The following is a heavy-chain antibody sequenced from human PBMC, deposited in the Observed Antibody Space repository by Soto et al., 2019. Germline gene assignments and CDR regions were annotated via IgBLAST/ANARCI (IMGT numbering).Heavy chain of an antibody. Sequence: SETLSLTCAVSGGSISSNNWWSWVRQPPGKGLEWIGEIFHDGSVNYNPSLKSRVTISVDTSKNQFSLKLSSVTAADTAVYYCARLAISGYYFDYWGQGTLVTVSS. CDR2: IFHDGSV. V-gene: IGHV4-4*02. D-gene: IGHD3-22*01. CDR1: GGSISSNNW. CDR3: ARLAISGYYFDY. J-gene: IGHJ4*02.